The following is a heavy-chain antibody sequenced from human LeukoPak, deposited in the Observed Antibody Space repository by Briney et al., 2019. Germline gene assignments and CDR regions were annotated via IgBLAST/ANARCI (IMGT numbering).Heavy chain of an antibody. V-gene: IGHV3-30*02. CDR2: IHASGNSK. J-gene: IGHJ1*01. CDR1: GFTFSGSG. Sequence: PGGSLRLSCAPSGFTFSGSGMHWVRQAPGKGLEWLTFIHASGNSKYYADSVKGRFTISRDNSSNTLSLQMNSLRVEDTGVYYCARSLTDREYFQRWGQGTLVTVAS. CDR3: ARSLTDREYFQR.